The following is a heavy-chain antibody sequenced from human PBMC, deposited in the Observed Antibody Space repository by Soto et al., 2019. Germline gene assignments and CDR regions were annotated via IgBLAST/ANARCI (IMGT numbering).Heavy chain of an antibody. Sequence: QVHLVQSGAEVKKPGASVRVSCKASGYSFTGNSMHWVRQAPGQGLEWMGWINPNNGGTNYAPRFRGWVTMTRATAVSTAYMDLNRLKSDDTAVYYSVIQRSGVVYWGQGTLVTVSS. CDR1: GYSFTGNS. D-gene: IGHD2-15*01. J-gene: IGHJ4*02. CDR3: VIQRSGVVY. CDR2: INPNNGGT. V-gene: IGHV1-2*04.